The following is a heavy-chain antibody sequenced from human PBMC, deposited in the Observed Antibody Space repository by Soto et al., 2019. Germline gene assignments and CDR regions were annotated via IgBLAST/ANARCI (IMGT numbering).Heavy chain of an antibody. CDR2: INGYTVNT. CDR1: GYTFTRYG. Sequence: QVQLVQSGAEVKKPGASVKVSCKASGYTFTRYGITWVRQARGQGLEWMGWINGYTVNTKYAQKLQGRVTMTTDTSTSTAYMELRSLTSDDTAVYYCAREGEYPYYYYGMDVWGQGTTVTVSS. V-gene: IGHV1-18*01. CDR3: AREGEYPYYYYGMDV. J-gene: IGHJ6*02. D-gene: IGHD3-10*01.